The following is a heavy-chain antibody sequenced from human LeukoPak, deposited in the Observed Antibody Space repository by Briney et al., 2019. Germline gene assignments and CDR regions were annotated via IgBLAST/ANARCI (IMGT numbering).Heavy chain of an antibody. V-gene: IGHV1-24*01. CDR3: ATGNTRTSAITVYYYYMDV. Sequence: ASVKVSCKVSGYTLTELSMYWVRQAPGKGLEWMGGFDLEDGETIYAQKFQGRVTMTEDTSTDTAYMELSSLRSEDTAVYYCATGNTRTSAITVYYYYMDVWGKGTTVTVSS. J-gene: IGHJ6*03. CDR2: FDLEDGET. CDR1: GYTLTELS. D-gene: IGHD1-7*01.